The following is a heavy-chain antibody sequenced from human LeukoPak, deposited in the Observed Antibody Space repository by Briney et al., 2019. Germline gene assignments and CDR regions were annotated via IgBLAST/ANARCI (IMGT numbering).Heavy chain of an antibody. D-gene: IGHD3-10*01. CDR1: GFTLSSYW. V-gene: IGHV3-7*03. CDR3: ARDNYGASFDY. J-gene: IGHJ4*02. Sequence: GGSLRLSCAASGFTLSSYWMSWVRQAPGKGLEWVANIKQDGSEKYYVDSVKGRFTISRDNAKNSLYLQMNSLRAEDTAVYYCARDNYGASFDYWGQGTLVTVSS. CDR2: IKQDGSEK.